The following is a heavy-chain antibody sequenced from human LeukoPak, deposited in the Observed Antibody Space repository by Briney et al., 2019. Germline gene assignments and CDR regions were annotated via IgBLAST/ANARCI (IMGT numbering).Heavy chain of an antibody. D-gene: IGHD6-19*01. CDR1: GGSFSSYY. V-gene: IGHV4-59*01. Sequence: SETLSLTCTVSGGSFSSYYWSWIRQPPGKGLEWIGYIYYSGSTNYNPSLKSRVTISVDTSKNQFSLKLSSVTAADTAVYYCAREYLCLFGYSSGCGFDPWGQGTLVTVSS. J-gene: IGHJ5*02. CDR2: IYYSGST. CDR3: AREYLCLFGYSSGCGFDP.